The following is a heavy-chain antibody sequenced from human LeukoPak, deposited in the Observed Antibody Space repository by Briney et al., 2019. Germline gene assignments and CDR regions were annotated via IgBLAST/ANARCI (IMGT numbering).Heavy chain of an antibody. J-gene: IGHJ3*02. CDR2: ISGSGGST. D-gene: IGHD3-22*01. CDR1: GFTFSSYA. V-gene: IGHV3-23*01. CDR3: AKYDSSGYDAFDI. Sequence: GGSLRLSCAASGFTFSSYAMSWVRQAPGKGLEWVSAISGSGGSTYYADSVKGRSTISRDNSKNTLYLQMNSLRAEDTAVYYCAKYDSSGYDAFDIWGQGTMVTVSS.